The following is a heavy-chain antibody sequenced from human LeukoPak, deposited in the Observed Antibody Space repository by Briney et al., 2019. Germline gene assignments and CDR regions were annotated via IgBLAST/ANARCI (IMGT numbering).Heavy chain of an antibody. D-gene: IGHD6-13*01. CDR1: GGTFSSYA. J-gene: IGHJ6*03. V-gene: IGHV1-69*13. CDR2: IIPIFGTA. Sequence: GASVKVSCKASGGTFSSYAISWVRQAPGQGLEWMGGIIPIFGTANYAQKFQGRVTITADESTSTAYMELSSLRSEDTAVYYCGRGVYYYYYYMDVWGKGTTVTVSS. CDR3: GRGVYYYYYYMDV.